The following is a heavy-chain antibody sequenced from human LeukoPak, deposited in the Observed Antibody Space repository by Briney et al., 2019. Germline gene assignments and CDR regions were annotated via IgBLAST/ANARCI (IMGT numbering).Heavy chain of an antibody. V-gene: IGHV4-38-2*02. CDR1: GYSISSGYY. D-gene: IGHD4-11*01. CDR2: IYHSGST. Sequence: PSETLSLTCTASGYSISSGYYWGWIRQPPGKGLEWIGSIYHSGSTYYNPSLKSRVTISVDTSKNQFSLKLSSVTAADTAVYYCARAADYSNSGDYWGQGTLVTVSS. J-gene: IGHJ4*02. CDR3: ARAADYSNSGDY.